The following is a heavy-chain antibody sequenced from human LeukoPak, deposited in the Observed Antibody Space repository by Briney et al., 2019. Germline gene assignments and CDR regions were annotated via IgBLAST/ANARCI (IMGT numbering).Heavy chain of an antibody. V-gene: IGHV3-7*03. J-gene: IGHJ5*02. CDR1: GFTFSSYW. Sequence: GGSLRLSCAASGFTFSSYWMSWVRQAPGKGLEGVANIRENGSKKYYVDSVKGRFTISRDNAKNSLYLQMNGLRAEDTAVYYCARDRALVDAWGQGTLVTVSS. D-gene: IGHD1-26*01. CDR2: IRENGSKK. CDR3: ARDRALVDA.